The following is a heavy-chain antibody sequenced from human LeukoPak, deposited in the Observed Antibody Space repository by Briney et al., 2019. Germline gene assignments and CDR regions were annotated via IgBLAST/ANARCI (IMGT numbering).Heavy chain of an antibody. Sequence: PGRSLRLSCVASGFTFNSYAMHWVRQVPGKGLEWVAIVLGDGRNRYYADSVQGRFTISRDNSKNTLYLQMNSLTMEDTAVYYCAKSPTDEFWSGRGAFDYWGQGTLGTVSS. J-gene: IGHJ4*02. CDR3: AKSPTDEFWSGRGAFDY. CDR2: VLGDGRNR. CDR1: GFTFNSYA. V-gene: IGHV3-30-3*01. D-gene: IGHD3-3*01.